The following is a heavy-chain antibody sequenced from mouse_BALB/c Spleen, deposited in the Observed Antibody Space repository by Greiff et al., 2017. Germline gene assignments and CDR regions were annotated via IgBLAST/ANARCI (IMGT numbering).Heavy chain of an antibody. CDR1: GFTFSSFG. CDR2: ISSGSSTI. J-gene: IGHJ2*01. CDR3: ARWVRYYFDY. Sequence: EVQLVESGGGLVQPGGSRKLSCAASGFTFSSFGMHWVRQAPEKGLEWVAYISSGSSTIYYADTVKGRFTISRDNPKNTLFLQMTSLRSEDTAMYYCARWVRYYFDYWGQGTTLTVSS. D-gene: IGHD1-1*01. V-gene: IGHV5-17*02.